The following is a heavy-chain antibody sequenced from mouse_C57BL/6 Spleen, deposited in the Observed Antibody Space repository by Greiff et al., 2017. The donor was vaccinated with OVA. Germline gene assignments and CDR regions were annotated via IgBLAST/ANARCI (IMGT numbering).Heavy chain of an antibody. V-gene: IGHV5-6*01. CDR3: ARQGADGVFDY. CDR1: GFTFSSYG. CDR2: ISSGGSYT. Sequence: EVKLVESGGDLVKPGGSLKLSCAASGFTFSSYGMSWVRQTPDKRLEWVATISSGGSYTYYPDSVKGRCTISRDNAKNTLYLQMSSLKSEDTAMYYCARQGADGVFDYWGQGTTLTVSS. J-gene: IGHJ2*01.